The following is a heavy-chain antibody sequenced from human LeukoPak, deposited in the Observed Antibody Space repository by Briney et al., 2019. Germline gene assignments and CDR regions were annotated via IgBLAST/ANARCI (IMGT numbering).Heavy chain of an antibody. CDR3: TTDLYGSGSLFDY. CDR2: IKSKTDGGTT. D-gene: IGHD3-10*01. V-gene: IGHV3-15*01. J-gene: IGHJ4*02. Sequence: PGGSLRLSCAASGFTFSNAWMSWVRQAPGKGLEWVGRIKSKTDGGTTDYAAPVKGRFTISRDDSKNTLYLQMNSLKTEDTAVYYCTTDLYGSGSLFDYWGQGTLVTVSS. CDR1: GFTFSNAW.